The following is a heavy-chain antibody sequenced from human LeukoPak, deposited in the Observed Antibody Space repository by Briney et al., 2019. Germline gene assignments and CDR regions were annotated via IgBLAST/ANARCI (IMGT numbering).Heavy chain of an antibody. CDR2: IKQDGSEK. Sequence: GGSLRLSCAASGFTFSAYWMSWVRQAPGKGLEWVANIKQDGSEKYYVDSVKGRFTISRDNAKNSLYLQMNSLRAEDTAVYYCARWNVEDYYDSSGIDYWGQGTLVTVSS. CDR1: GFTFSAYW. CDR3: ARWNVEDYYDSSGIDY. V-gene: IGHV3-7*01. J-gene: IGHJ4*02. D-gene: IGHD3-22*01.